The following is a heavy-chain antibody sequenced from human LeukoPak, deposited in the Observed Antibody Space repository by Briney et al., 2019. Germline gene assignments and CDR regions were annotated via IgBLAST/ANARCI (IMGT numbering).Heavy chain of an antibody. J-gene: IGHJ4*02. CDR1: GFTFSSYG. Sequence: PGGSLRLSCAASGFTFSSYGMHWVRQAPGKGLEWVAFIRYDGSNKYYADSVKGRFTISRDNSKNTLYLQMNSLRAEDTAVYYCAKDKTYYYDSSGYYDYWGQGTLVTASS. CDR3: AKDKTYYYDSSGYYDY. CDR2: IRYDGSNK. V-gene: IGHV3-30*02. D-gene: IGHD3-22*01.